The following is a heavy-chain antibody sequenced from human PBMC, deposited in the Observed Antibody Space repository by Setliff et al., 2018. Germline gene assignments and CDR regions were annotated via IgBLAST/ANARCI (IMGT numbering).Heavy chain of an antibody. J-gene: IGHJ4*02. CDR2: IFYSGRT. V-gene: IGHV4-39*01. Sequence: NPSETLSLTCTVSGASITNINYYWVLIRQPPGKGLEWIGSIFYSGRTFYNPSLKSRVTISVDTSKNQFSLTLSSVTAADTAVYYCARLPNYVWGSPVDYWGQGTLVTVSS. CDR3: ARLPNYVWGSPVDY. CDR1: GASITNINYY. D-gene: IGHD3-16*01.